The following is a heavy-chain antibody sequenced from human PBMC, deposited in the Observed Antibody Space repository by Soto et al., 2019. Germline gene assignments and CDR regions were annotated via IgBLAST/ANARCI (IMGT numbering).Heavy chain of an antibody. CDR1: GYTFTNYY. CDR3: ARGRTYYYDSSGYRIPLLFDY. D-gene: IGHD3-22*01. V-gene: IGHV1-2*04. Sequence: GASVKVSCKASGYTFTNYYMHWVRQAPGQGLEWMGWINPNSGGTNYAQKFQGWVTMTRDTSISTAYMELSRLRSDDTAVYYCARGRTYYYDSSGYRIPLLFDYWGQGTLVTVSS. J-gene: IGHJ4*02. CDR2: INPNSGGT.